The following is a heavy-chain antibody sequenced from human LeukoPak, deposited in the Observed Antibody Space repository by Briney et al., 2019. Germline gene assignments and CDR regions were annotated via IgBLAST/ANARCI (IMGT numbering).Heavy chain of an antibody. Sequence: PADPLSLICGISGASVRLHFGRWIRQPPGMAGEWIGYISKRGSTAYNPSLTSRVAISVDAPKNEVSLNVRSVSPADTAVYYCAKDVGGTYYAFDVWGQGRTV. CDR1: GASVRLHF. CDR3: AKDVGGTYYAFDV. D-gene: IGHD3-22*01. CDR2: ISKRGST. J-gene: IGHJ3*01. V-gene: IGHV4-59*02.